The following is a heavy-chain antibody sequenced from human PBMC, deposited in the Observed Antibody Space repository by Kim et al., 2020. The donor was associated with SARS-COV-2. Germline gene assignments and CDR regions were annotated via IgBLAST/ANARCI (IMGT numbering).Heavy chain of an antibody. V-gene: IGHV3-64D*09. J-gene: IGHJ4*02. D-gene: IGHD6-13*01. CDR3: VKTSRTWPRHFEY. CDR2: ISTDGRET. CDR1: GFSFSHYA. Sequence: GGSLRLSCSVFGFSFSHYAMYWVRQAPGKGLEYVSAISTDGRETFYTDSVKGRFTISRDNSKNTLYLQMTSLRPEETAFYYCVKTSRTWPRHFEYWGQG.